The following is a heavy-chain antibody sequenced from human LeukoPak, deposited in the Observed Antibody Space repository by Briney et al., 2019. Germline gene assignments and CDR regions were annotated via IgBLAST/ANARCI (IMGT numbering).Heavy chain of an antibody. CDR3: ARGRTSLL. D-gene: IGHD2-2*01. CDR2: IFTRGST. CDR1: GGSLSNYY. V-gene: IGHV4-4*07. J-gene: IGHJ2*01. Sequence: SKTPSLTRTISGGSLSNYYWNSLRQPAAQGLASIGRIFTRGSTNYTPSLKSRVTMSVDTSRNQFSLKLNSVTAADTAVYYCARGRTSLLWGRGTLVTVSS.